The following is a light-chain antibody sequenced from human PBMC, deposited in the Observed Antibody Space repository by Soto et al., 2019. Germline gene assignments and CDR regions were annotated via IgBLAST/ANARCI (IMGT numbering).Light chain of an antibody. CDR1: QSVSNS. CDR2: GAS. V-gene: IGKV3-15*01. Sequence: EIVMTQSPATLSVSPGERATLSCRACQSVSNSLAWYQQKPGKAPRLLIYGASTKATGIPARFSVSGSGKEFTRTISSLQSEDFAGYYCQNYNNWPNTFGQGNKLEIK. CDR3: QNYNNWPNT. J-gene: IGKJ2*01.